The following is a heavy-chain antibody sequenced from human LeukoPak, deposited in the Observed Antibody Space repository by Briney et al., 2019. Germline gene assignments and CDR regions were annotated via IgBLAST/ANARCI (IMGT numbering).Heavy chain of an antibody. V-gene: IGHV1-18*01. D-gene: IGHD4-23*01. CDR1: GYTFKSYD. CDR3: ARGATYGTNTWTLRWDYFDS. CDR2: ISTDTGKT. Sequence: ASVKVSCKCSGYTFKSYDVTWVRQAPGQGLEWMGWISTDTGKTNYARSLQGRVSMTTDTSTTTAYMELRSLRPDDTAVYYCARGATYGTNTWTLRWDYFDSWGQGTLVTVSS. J-gene: IGHJ4*02.